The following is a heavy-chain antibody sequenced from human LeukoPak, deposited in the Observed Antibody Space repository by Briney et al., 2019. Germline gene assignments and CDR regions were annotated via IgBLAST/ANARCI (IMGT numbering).Heavy chain of an antibody. V-gene: IGHV3-23*01. Sequence: GGSLRLSCAASGFTFSSYWMSWVRQAPGKGLEWVSAISGSGGSTYYADSVKGRFTISRDNSKNTLYLQMNSLRAEDTAVYYCARVPGYDSSGYFDYWGQGTLVTVSS. D-gene: IGHD3-22*01. CDR2: ISGSGGST. CDR3: ARVPGYDSSGYFDY. CDR1: GFTFSSYW. J-gene: IGHJ4*02.